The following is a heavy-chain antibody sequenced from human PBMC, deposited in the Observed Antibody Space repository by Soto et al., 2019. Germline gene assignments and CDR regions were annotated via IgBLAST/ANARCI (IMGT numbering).Heavy chain of an antibody. Sequence: QVQLQQWGAGLLKPSETLSLTCAVYGGSFSGYYWSWIRQPPGKGLEWIGAITHSGSTNYNPSPKSRVTISVDPSKNQFSLKLSSGTAADTAVYSCARAYGGNSGVFDYWGQGTLVTVSS. CDR3: ARAYGGNSGVFDY. V-gene: IGHV4-34*01. CDR1: GGSFSGYY. CDR2: ITHSGST. D-gene: IGHD4-17*01. J-gene: IGHJ4*02.